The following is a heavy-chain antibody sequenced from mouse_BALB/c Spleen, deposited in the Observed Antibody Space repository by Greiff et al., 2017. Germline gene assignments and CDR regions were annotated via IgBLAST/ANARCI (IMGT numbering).Heavy chain of an antibody. CDR3: ARGGGFYFDY. CDR1: GFTFSSYA. CDR2: ISSGGSYT. J-gene: IGHJ2*01. Sequence: EVKLVESGGGLVKPGGSLKLSCAASGFTFSSYAMSWVRQTPEKRLEWVATISSGGSYTYYPDSVKGRFTISRDNAKNTLYLQMSSLRSEDTAMYYCARGGGFYFDYWGQGTTLTVSS. V-gene: IGHV5-9-3*01.